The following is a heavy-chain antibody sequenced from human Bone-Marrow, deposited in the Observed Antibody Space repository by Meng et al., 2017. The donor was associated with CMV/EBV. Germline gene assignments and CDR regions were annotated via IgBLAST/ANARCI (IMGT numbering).Heavy chain of an antibody. CDR3: ARDYSGSFMDAFDI. V-gene: IGHV1-2*02. CDR1: GFTFTGYY. D-gene: IGHD1-26*01. Sequence: GESLKISCAASGFTFTGYYMHWVRQAPGQGLEWMGWINPNSGGTNYAQKFQGRVTMTRDTSISTAYMELSRLRSDDTAVYYCARDYSGSFMDAFDIWGQGTMVTVSS. CDR2: INPNSGGT. J-gene: IGHJ3*02.